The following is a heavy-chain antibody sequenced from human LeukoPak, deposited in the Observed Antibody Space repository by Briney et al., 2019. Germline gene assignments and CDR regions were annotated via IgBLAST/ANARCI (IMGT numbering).Heavy chain of an antibody. CDR1: GFTFSSYT. Sequence: GGSLRLSCAASGFTFSSYTTNWVRQAPGKGLEWISYISVSVNSVYYADSLKGRSTNSRDATKNSLSLQMSSLRAEDTSMYYCARDFMGESGYAGYWGQGTLVTVAS. D-gene: IGHD5-12*01. V-gene: IGHV3-21*01. J-gene: IGHJ4*02. CDR3: ARDFMGESGYAGY. CDR2: ISVSVNSV.